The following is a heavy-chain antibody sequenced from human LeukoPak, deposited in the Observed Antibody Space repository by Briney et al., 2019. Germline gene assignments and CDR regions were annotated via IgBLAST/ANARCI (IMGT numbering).Heavy chain of an antibody. V-gene: IGHV3-23*01. CDR3: AKGSPLPRRVRGVIIGDIDY. CDR1: GFTFSSYA. J-gene: IGHJ4*02. CDR2: ISGSGGST. D-gene: IGHD3-10*01. Sequence: PGGSLRLSCAASGFTFSSYAMSWVRQAPGKGLEWVSAISGSGGSTYYADSVKGRFTISRDNSKNTLYLQMNSLRAEDTAVYYCAKGSPLPRRVRGVIIGDIDYWGQGTLVTVSS.